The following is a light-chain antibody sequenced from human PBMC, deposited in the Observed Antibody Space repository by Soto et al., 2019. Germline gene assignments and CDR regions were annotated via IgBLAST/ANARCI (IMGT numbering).Light chain of an antibody. J-gene: IGKJ5*01. V-gene: IGKV1-5*01. CDR3: QQYDNLIT. Sequence: DIQMTQSPSTLSASVGDRVTITCRASQSISSWLAWYQQKPGKAPKVLIYDASSLESGVPSRFSGSGSGTDFTFTISSLQPEDIATYYCQQYDNLITFGQGTRLETK. CDR1: QSISSW. CDR2: DAS.